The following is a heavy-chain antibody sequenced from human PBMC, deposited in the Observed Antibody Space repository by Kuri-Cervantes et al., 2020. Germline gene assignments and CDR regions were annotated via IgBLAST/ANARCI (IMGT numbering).Heavy chain of an antibody. CDR2: VYYSGST. Sequence: SETLSLTCTVSGGSVNSGDYYWSWIRQPPGKGLEWIGYVYYSGSTNINPSLKSRVTMSVDTSRNQFSLKLTSVTAADTAVYYCARDSVGSSRGYKAPSFYFDPWGQGNLVTVSS. CDR1: GGSVNSGDYY. D-gene: IGHD3-22*01. V-gene: IGHV4-61*08. J-gene: IGHJ4*02. CDR3: ARDSVGSSRGYKAPSFYFDP.